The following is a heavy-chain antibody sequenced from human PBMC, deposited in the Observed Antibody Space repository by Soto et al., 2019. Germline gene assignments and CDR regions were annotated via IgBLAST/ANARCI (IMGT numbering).Heavy chain of an antibody. Sequence: ASVKVSSKPSGSNSPGCAMHVVIQAPEQGLEWMGWINPNSGGTNSAQKFQGRVTMTRDTSISTAYMELSRLRSDDTAVYYCASWGSSGWYTISFDYWGQGSLVTVSS. CDR1: GSNSPGCA. CDR3: ASWGSSGWYTISFDY. D-gene: IGHD6-19*01. J-gene: IGHJ4*02. V-gene: IGHV1-2*02. CDR2: INPNSGGT.